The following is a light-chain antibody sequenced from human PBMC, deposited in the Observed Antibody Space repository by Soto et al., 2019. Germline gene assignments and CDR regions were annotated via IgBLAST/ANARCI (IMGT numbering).Light chain of an antibody. CDR2: EVS. Sequence: QSALTQPASVSGSPGQSITISCTGTSNDVGGYNYVSWYQQHPGKAPKLMIYEVSNRPSGVSNRFSGSKSGNTASLTISGLQAEDEAEYYCNSYTSSSTVLFGGGTKLTVL. V-gene: IGLV2-14*01. J-gene: IGLJ2*01. CDR3: NSYTSSSTVL. CDR1: SNDVGGYNY.